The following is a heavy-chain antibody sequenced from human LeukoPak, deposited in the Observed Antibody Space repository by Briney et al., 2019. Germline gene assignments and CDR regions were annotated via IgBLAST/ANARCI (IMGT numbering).Heavy chain of an antibody. D-gene: IGHD3-10*01. CDR1: GGSISSGSYY. CDR2: IYTSGST. Sequence: SETLSLTCTVSGGSISSGSYYWSWIRQPAGKGLEWIGRIYTSGSTNYNPSLKSRVTISVDTSKNQFSLKLSSVTAADTAVYYCAREDYMGYYYYYMDVWGKGTTVTVSS. V-gene: IGHV4-61*02. J-gene: IGHJ6*03. CDR3: AREDYMGYYYYYMDV.